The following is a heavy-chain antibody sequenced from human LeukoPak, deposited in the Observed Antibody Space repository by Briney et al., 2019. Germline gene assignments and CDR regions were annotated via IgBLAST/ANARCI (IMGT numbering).Heavy chain of an antibody. D-gene: IGHD3-16*01. J-gene: IGHJ6*03. CDR1: GDSISPSNW. V-gene: IGHV4-4*02. CDR3: ARHRGGSQYYYYYRDV. CDR2: IYHSGST. Sequence: SETLSLTCAVSGDSISPSNWWSWVRQPPGKGLEWIGEIYHSGSTNYNPSLKSRVTISVDTSKNQFSLKLSSVTAADTAVYYCARHRGGSQYYYYYRDVWGKGTTVTVSS.